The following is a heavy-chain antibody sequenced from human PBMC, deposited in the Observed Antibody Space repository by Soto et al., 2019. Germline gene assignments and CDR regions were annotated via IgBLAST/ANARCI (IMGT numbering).Heavy chain of an antibody. CDR1: GGTFNSFG. CDR2: IIPVFGTI. D-gene: IGHD7-27*01. Sequence: QVHVVQSGAEVKKPGSSVKVPCKAYGGTFNSFGIKWVRQAPGQGLEWVGGIIPVFGTINYAQKFRGRVTITAAASTSTSYMELSSLRSDDTAVYYCAIENWGPGGHYFDYWGQGNLVTVSS. J-gene: IGHJ4*02. V-gene: IGHV1-69*01. CDR3: AIENWGPGGHYFDY.